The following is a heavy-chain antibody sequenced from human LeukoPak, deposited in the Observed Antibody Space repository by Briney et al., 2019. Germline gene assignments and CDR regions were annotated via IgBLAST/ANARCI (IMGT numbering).Heavy chain of an antibody. Sequence: PGGSLRLSCAASGFTVSSNYMSWVRQAPGKGLEWVSVIYSGGSTYYADSVKGRFTISRDNSKNTLYLQMNSLRAEDTAVYYCARGSAQLWLLLDYWGQGTLVTVSS. CDR1: GFTVSSNY. J-gene: IGHJ4*02. D-gene: IGHD5-18*01. CDR2: IYSGGST. CDR3: ARGSAQLWLLLDY. V-gene: IGHV3-66*01.